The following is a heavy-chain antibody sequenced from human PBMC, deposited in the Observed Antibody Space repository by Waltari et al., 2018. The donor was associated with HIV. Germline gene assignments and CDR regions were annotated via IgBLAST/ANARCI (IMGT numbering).Heavy chain of an antibody. D-gene: IGHD5-18*01. CDR2: INSDGSIT. Sequence: EVQLVESGGGLVQPGGSLRLSRAASGFTFRRYWIRWVCHAPGKGLVCVSRINSDGSITSHADSVKGRFTISRDNARNTLYLQMNSLGAEDTAMYYCAKGGTSGYTFGFGRWGQGTLVTVSS. CDR1: GFTFRRYW. J-gene: IGHJ1*01. CDR3: AKGGTSGYTFGFGR. V-gene: IGHV3-74*01.